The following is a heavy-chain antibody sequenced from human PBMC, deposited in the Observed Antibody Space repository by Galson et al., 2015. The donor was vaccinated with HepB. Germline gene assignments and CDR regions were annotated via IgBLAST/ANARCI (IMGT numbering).Heavy chain of an antibody. D-gene: IGHD3-22*01. CDR3: AREKYYYDSSADYDY. J-gene: IGHJ4*02. CDR2: INPNSGGT. Sequence: SVKVSCKASGSTFTGYYMHWVRQAPGQGLEWMGWINPNSGGTNYAQKFQGRVTMTRDTSISTAYMELSRLRSDDTAVYYCAREKYYYDSSADYDYWGQGTLVTVSS. V-gene: IGHV1-2*02. CDR1: GSTFTGYY.